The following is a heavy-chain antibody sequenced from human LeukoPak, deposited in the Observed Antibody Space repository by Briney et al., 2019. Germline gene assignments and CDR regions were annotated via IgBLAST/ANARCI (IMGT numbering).Heavy chain of an antibody. Sequence: GGSLRLSCVASGFTFSNYAMSWVRQAPGKGLEWVSAISGSGGSTYYAGSVKGRFTISRDNSKNTLYLQMNSLRAEDTAVYYCAKVNDLGDFDYWGQGTLVTVPS. CDR1: GFTFSNYA. CDR3: AKVNDLGDFDY. CDR2: ISGSGGST. D-gene: IGHD1-1*01. V-gene: IGHV3-23*01. J-gene: IGHJ4*02.